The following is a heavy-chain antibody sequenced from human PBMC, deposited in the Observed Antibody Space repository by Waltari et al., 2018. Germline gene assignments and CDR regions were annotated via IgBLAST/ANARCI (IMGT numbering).Heavy chain of an antibody. CDR3: ARGSVLLWFGSEAYFDY. V-gene: IGHV4-34*01. CDR1: GGSFSGYY. D-gene: IGHD3-10*01. J-gene: IGHJ4*02. Sequence: QVQLQQWGAGLLKPSETLSLTCAVYGGSFSGYYWSWIRQPPGKGLEWIGEINHSGSTNYNPSLKSRVTRSVDTSKNQFSLKLSSVTAADTAVYYCARGSVLLWFGSEAYFDYWGQGTLVTVSS. CDR2: INHSGST.